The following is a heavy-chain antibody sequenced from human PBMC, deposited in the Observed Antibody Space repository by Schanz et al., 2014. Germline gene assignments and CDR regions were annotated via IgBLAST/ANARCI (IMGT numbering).Heavy chain of an antibody. CDR1: GFTFSSYG. J-gene: IGHJ4*02. CDR2: ISSDGSKK. D-gene: IGHD3-10*01. V-gene: IGHV3-30*18. Sequence: QVQLVESGGGVVQPGRSLRLSCAASGFTFSSYGMHWVRQAPGKGLEWVAIISSDGSKKLYADSVKARFTISRDNSKNSVSLQMDSLSPEDTALYFCAKDLHSNSGNYYSHCFDSWGPGALVTVSS. CDR3: AKDLHSNSGNYYSHCFDS.